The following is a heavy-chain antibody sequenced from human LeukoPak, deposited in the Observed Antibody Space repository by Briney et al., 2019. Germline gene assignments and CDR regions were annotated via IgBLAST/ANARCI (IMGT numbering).Heavy chain of an antibody. CDR3: AKHTNAVFDF. V-gene: IGHV3-23*01. Sequence: GGSLRLSCAASGFSFKDAWMSWVLQPPGRGLEWVSSVSESGLSTYYADPVKGRFTISSDNSRSTLYLQMNSLRADDTAVYYCAKHTNAVFDFWGQGTLVTVSS. J-gene: IGHJ4*02. CDR1: GFSFKDAW. D-gene: IGHD6-19*01. CDR2: VSESGLST.